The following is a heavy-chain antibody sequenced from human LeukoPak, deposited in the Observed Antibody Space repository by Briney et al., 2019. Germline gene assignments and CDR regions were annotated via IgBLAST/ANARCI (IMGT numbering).Heavy chain of an antibody. D-gene: IGHD4-17*01. V-gene: IGHV4-30-2*01. CDR1: GGSISSGGYS. Sequence: SETLSLTCAVSGGSISSGGYSWSWIRQPPGKGLEWIGYIYHSGSTYYNPSLKSRVTISVDRSKNQFSLKLSSVTAADTAVYYCVRSDSYGDYKDAFDIWGQGTMVTVSS. J-gene: IGHJ3*02. CDR3: VRSDSYGDYKDAFDI. CDR2: IYHSGST.